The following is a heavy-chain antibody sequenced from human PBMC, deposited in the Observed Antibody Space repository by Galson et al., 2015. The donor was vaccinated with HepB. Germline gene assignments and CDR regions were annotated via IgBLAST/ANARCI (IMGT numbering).Heavy chain of an antibody. CDR3: AKVYDDFWRGRLQRFDYSYYFMDV. Sequence: SLRLSCAASGFTFNNYAMNWVRQAPGKGLEWVSSISGSGGYTYYADSVKGRFTISRDKSKNTLYLQMNSLRAEDTAVYYCAKVYDDFWRGRLQRFDYSYYFMDVWGKGTTVTVSS. V-gene: IGHV3-23*01. CDR2: ISGSGGYT. J-gene: IGHJ6*03. CDR1: GFTFNNYA. D-gene: IGHD3-3*01.